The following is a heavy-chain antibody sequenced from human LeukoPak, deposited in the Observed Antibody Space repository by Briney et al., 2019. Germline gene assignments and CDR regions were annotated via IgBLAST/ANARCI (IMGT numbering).Heavy chain of an antibody. V-gene: IGHV1-69*13. J-gene: IGHJ5*02. D-gene: IGHD3-22*01. Sequence: GASVNVSCKASGGTFSSYAISWVRQAPGQGLEWMGGIIPIFGTANYAQKFQGRVTITADESTSTAYMELSSLRSEDTAVYYCARRDYYDSRSPWFDPWGQGTLVTASS. CDR2: IIPIFGTA. CDR3: ARRDYYDSRSPWFDP. CDR1: GGTFSSYA.